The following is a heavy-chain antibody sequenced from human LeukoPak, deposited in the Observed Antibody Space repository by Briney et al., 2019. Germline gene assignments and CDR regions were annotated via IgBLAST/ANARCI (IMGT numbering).Heavy chain of an antibody. CDR1: EYTFNSYS. CDR3: ARGGYYASSGSDY. J-gene: IGHJ4*02. CDR2: INPSGGST. D-gene: IGHD3-22*01. V-gene: IGHV1-46*02. Sequence: DSLQVSWKACEYTFNSYSMHWVRQPPGQGLEWMGIINPSGGSTNYAQKFQGRVTMTRDTSTSTVYMELSSLRSEDTAVYYCARGGYYASSGSDYWGQGTLVTVSS.